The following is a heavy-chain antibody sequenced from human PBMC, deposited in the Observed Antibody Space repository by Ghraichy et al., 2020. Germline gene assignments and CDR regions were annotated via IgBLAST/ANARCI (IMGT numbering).Heavy chain of an antibody. CDR2: IWSSGTP. D-gene: IGHD6-19*01. J-gene: IGHJ4*02. CDR3: ARDTSGWKESYS. Sequence: SETLSLTCAVSGGPIGDNNWWTWVRQPPGKGLEWIGEIWSSGTPNYNPSLKSRVTMLVDKSKNQFSLKLSSVTATDTAVYYCARDTSGWKESYSWGQGTLVTVSS. V-gene: IGHV4-4*02. CDR1: GGPIGDNNW.